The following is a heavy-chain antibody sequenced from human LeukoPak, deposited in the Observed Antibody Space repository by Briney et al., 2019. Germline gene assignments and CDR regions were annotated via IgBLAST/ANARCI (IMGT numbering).Heavy chain of an antibody. CDR1: GYTFTTYG. V-gene: IGHV1-18*01. CDR3: ARDYRVYSYYYYGMDV. D-gene: IGHD5/OR15-5a*01. CDR2: ISAYNGNT. Sequence: GASVKVSCKASGYTFTTYGVSWVRQAPGQGLEWMGWISAYNGNTYYAQKLQGRVTMTTDTSTSTAYMELRSLTSDDTALYYCARDYRVYSYYYYGMDVWGQGTTVTVSS. J-gene: IGHJ6*02.